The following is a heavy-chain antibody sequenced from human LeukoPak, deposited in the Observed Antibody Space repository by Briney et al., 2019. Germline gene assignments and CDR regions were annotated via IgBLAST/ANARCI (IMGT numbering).Heavy chain of an antibody. Sequence: TSETLSLTCAVYGGSFSGYYWSWVRQPPGKGLEWMGEINHSGSTNYNPSLKRRGTISVDTCKNKSALKLSSVTAADPAVYYCARGKSRQMVRGVTGWFDPWGQGTLVTVSS. D-gene: IGHD3-10*01. V-gene: IGHV4-34*01. CDR2: INHSGST. J-gene: IGHJ5*02. CDR3: ARGKSRQMVRGVTGWFDP. CDR1: GGSFSGYY.